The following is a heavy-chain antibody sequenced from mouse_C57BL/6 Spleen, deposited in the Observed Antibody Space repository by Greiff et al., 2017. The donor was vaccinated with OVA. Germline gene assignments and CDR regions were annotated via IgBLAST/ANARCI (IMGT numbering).Heavy chain of an antibody. CDR3: ARNWDRNYFDY. CDR1: GYTFTSYW. J-gene: IGHJ2*01. Sequence: QVQLQQPGAELVMPGASVKLSCKASGYTFTSYWMHWVKQRPGQGLEWIGEIDPSDSYTNYNQKFKGKSTLTVDKSSSTAYMQLSSLTSEDSAVYYCARNWDRNYFDYWGQGTTLTVSS. D-gene: IGHD4-1*01. CDR2: IDPSDSYT. V-gene: IGHV1-69*01.